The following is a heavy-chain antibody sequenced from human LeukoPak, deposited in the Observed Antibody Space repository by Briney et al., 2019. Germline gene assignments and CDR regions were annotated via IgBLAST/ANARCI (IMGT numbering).Heavy chain of an antibody. V-gene: IGHV3-23*01. J-gene: IGHJ4*02. D-gene: IGHD2-2*02. CDR1: GFTLSDAW. Sequence: PGGSLRLSCTASGFTLSDAWMSWVRQAPGKGLEWVSGLSGGVGSTYYADSVKGRFTISRDNSKNTLYLQMNSLRAEDTAIYFCAKMRGSSCYTDIDYWGQGTLVTVSS. CDR2: LSGGVGST. CDR3: AKMRGSSCYTDIDY.